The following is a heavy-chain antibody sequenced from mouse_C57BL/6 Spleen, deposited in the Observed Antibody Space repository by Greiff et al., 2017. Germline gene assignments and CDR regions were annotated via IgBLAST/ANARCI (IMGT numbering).Heavy chain of an antibody. CDR2: INPNYGAT. CDR1: GYSFTDYN. CDR3: AREGCLRAWFAY. Sequence: VHVKQSGPELVKPGASVKISCKASGYSFTDYNMNWVKQSNGKSLEWIGVINPNYGATSYNQKFKGKATLTVDQSSSTAYMQLNSLTSEDSAVYYCAREGCLRAWFAYWGQGTLVTVSA. J-gene: IGHJ3*01. V-gene: IGHV1-39*01.